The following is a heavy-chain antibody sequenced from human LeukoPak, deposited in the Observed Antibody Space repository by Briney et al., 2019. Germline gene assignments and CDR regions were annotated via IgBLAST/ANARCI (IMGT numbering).Heavy chain of an antibody. CDR3: ASQLGGTTFH. CDR2: T. Sequence: SETLSLTCTVSGGSISSDYWSWIRQPPGKGLEWIGTNYNPSLKSRVTISLDTSKTQFSLRLNSVTAADTAVYYCASQLGGTTFHWGQGILVTVSS. CDR1: GGSISSDY. D-gene: IGHD1-1*01. J-gene: IGHJ4*02. V-gene: IGHV4-59*01.